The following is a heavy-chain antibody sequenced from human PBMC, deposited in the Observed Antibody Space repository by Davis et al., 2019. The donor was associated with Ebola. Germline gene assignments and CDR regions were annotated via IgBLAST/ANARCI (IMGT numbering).Heavy chain of an antibody. D-gene: IGHD2-8*01. J-gene: IGHJ6*02. Sequence: ASVKVSCKASGYTFTGYYMHWVRQAPGQGLEWMGWINPNSGGTNYAQKFQGRVTMTRDTSISTAYMELSRLRSDDTAVYYCARSVWRPNYYYYYGMDVWGQGTTVTVSS. CDR3: ARSVWRPNYYYYYGMDV. V-gene: IGHV1-2*02. CDR1: GYTFTGYY. CDR2: INPNSGGT.